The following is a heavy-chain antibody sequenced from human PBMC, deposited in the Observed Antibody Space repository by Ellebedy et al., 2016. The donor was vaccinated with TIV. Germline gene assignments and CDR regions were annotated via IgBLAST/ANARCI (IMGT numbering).Heavy chain of an antibody. CDR1: GFTFSSYG. J-gene: IGHJ3*02. D-gene: IGHD3-16*02. CDR3: AKDQSHLYDYVWGSYRYENGAFDS. CDR2: ISYDGSNK. Sequence: GGSLRLSXAASGFTFSSYGMHWVRQAPGKGLEWVAVISYDGSNKYYADSVKGRFTISRDNSKNTLYLQMNSLRAEDTAVYYCAKDQSHLYDYVWGSYRYENGAFDSWGQGTMVTVSS. V-gene: IGHV3-30*18.